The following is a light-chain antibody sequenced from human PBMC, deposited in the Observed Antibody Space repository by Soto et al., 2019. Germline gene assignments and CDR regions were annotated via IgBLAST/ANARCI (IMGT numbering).Light chain of an antibody. J-gene: IGKJ4*01. CDR3: LQTLQSPLT. CDR2: LGS. Sequence: DIVMTQSPLSLPVTPGEPASLSCRSSQSLLHSNGYNYLDWYLKKPGQSPQLLIFLGSNRASGVPDRISGRGSGTDFTLKTRRVEAEDVGVYLCLQTLQSPLTFGGGTKVEIK. CDR1: QSLLHSNGYNY. V-gene: IGKV2-28*01.